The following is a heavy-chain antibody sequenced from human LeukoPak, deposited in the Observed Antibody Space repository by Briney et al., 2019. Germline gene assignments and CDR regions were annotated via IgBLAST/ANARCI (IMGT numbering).Heavy chain of an antibody. D-gene: IGHD3-10*01. CDR2: IYSSGST. Sequence: SETLSLTCTVSGGSISSYYWSWIRQPPGKGLEWIGRIYSSGSTDYNPSLKSRVTMSVDTSKNKFSLKLSSVTAADTAVYYCARDSGTTGEVKFDPWGQGTLVTVSS. CDR3: ARDSGTTGEVKFDP. V-gene: IGHV4-4*07. CDR1: GGSISSYY. J-gene: IGHJ5*02.